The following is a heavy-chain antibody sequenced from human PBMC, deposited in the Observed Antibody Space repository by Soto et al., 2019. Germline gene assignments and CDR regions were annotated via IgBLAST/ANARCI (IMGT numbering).Heavy chain of an antibody. D-gene: IGHD1-26*01. CDR1: GGSISSGDYY. J-gene: IGHJ4*02. Sequence: TSETLSLTCTVSGGSISSGDYYWSWIRQPPGKGLEWIGYIYYSGSTYYNPSLKSRVTISVDTSKNQFSLELSSVTAADTAVYYCARDSVGATGVDYWGQGTPVTVSS. CDR3: ARDSVGATGVDY. V-gene: IGHV4-30-4*01. CDR2: IYYSGST.